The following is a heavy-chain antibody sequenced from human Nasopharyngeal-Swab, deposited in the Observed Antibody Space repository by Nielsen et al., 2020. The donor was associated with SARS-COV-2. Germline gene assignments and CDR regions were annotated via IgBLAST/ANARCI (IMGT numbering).Heavy chain of an antibody. CDR1: GFTFSSYS. J-gene: IGHJ6*02. CDR2: ISSSSSYI. Sequence: GGSLRLSWAASGFTFSSYSMNWVRQAPGKGLEWVSSISSSSSYIYYADSVKGRFTISRDNAKNSLCLQMNSLRAEDTAVYYCARYIIAARPLYYYYGMDVWGQGTTVTVSS. D-gene: IGHD6-6*01. V-gene: IGHV3-21*01. CDR3: ARYIIAARPLYYYYGMDV.